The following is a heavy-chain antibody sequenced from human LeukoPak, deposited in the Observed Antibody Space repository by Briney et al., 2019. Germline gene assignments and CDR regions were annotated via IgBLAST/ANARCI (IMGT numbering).Heavy chain of an antibody. CDR3: ARKTDTSGSGDS. CDR1: GFAVSRNY. CDR2: IYSGGTT. V-gene: IGHV3-53*01. D-gene: IGHD3-22*01. Sequence: GGSLRLSCAASGFAVSRNYMTWVRQAPGKGLECVSIIYSGGTTYYADSVKGRFTISRDNSKNTLYLQMNSLRAEDTAVYYCARKTDTSGSGDSWGQGTLVTVSS. J-gene: IGHJ4*02.